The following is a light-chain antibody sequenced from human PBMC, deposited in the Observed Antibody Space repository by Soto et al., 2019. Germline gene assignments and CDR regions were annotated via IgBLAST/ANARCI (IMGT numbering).Light chain of an antibody. CDR3: SSYTSGSNPYV. J-gene: IGLJ1*01. Sequence: QSALTQPASVSGSPGQSITISCTGTSSDVGGYNYVSWYQQHPGQAPKLMIYDVSNRPSGVSNRFSGSKSGNTASLTISGLQAEDEADYYCSSYTSGSNPYVFGTGTKLTVL. CDR2: DVS. CDR1: SSDVGGYNY. V-gene: IGLV2-14*01.